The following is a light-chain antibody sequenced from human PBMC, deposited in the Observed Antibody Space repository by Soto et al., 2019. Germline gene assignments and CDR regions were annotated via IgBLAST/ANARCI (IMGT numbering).Light chain of an antibody. CDR3: MQALQTPIT. J-gene: IGKJ5*01. CDR1: QSLLHSNGYNY. V-gene: IGKV2-28*01. Sequence: DIVMTQSPLSLPVTPGEPASISCRSSQSLLHSNGYNYLDWYLQKPGQSPHLLIYLGSNRASGVPDRVSGSGSGTDFTLKISRVEAEDVGVYYCMQALQTPITFGQGTRLEIK. CDR2: LGS.